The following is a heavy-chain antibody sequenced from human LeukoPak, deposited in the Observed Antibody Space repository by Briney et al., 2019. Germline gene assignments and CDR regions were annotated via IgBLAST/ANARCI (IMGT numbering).Heavy chain of an antibody. CDR2: ISSSSTYI. Sequence: GGSLRLSCAASGFTFTTYTMNWVRQAPGKGLEGVSSISSSSTYIYYADSVKGRFTISRDNTKNSLYLQMNSLRAEDTAVYYCAYGPDYYDSSGSPSFDYWGQGTLVTVSS. CDR3: AYGPDYYDSSGSPSFDY. D-gene: IGHD3-22*01. CDR1: GFTFTTYT. J-gene: IGHJ4*02. V-gene: IGHV3-21*01.